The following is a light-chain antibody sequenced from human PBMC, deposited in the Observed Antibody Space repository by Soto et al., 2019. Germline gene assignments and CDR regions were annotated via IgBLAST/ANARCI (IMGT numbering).Light chain of an antibody. CDR2: GAS. V-gene: IGKV1-39*01. Sequence: DIQMTQFPSSLSASVGEGVTITCRASQNINTRLNWYQQKPGKAPKLLIHGASSLQGGVPSRFSGSGSGTDFTLTISNLQPEDCATSYCQHSHGTPPYTFGQGTKLEIK. J-gene: IGKJ2*01. CDR3: QHSHGTPPYT. CDR1: QNINTR.